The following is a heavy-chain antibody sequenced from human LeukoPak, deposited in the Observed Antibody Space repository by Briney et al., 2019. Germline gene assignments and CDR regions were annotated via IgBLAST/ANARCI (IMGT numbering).Heavy chain of an antibody. CDR2: ISAYNGNT. D-gene: IGHD6-19*01. Sequence: ASVTVSYKASGYTFTIYGISWVRQAPGQGLEWMGWISAYNGNTNYSQKLQGRVTMTTDTSTSTAYMELRSLRSDDTAVYYCARDPQWLAGEGYFDYWGQGTLVTVSS. V-gene: IGHV1-18*01. CDR3: ARDPQWLAGEGYFDY. CDR1: GYTFTIYG. J-gene: IGHJ4*02.